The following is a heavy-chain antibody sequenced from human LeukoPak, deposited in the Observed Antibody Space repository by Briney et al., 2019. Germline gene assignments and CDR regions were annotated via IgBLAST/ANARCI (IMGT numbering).Heavy chain of an antibody. D-gene: IGHD3-22*01. CDR2: ISSSGSTI. V-gene: IGHV3-11*01. Sequence: PGGSLRLSCAASGFTFSDYYMSWIRQAPGKGLEWVSYISSSGSTIYYADSAKGRFAISRDNAKNSLYLQMNSLRAEDTAVYYCAREDDSSGYYYSPVDYWGQGTLVTVSS. CDR3: AREDDSSGYYYSPVDY. J-gene: IGHJ4*02. CDR1: GFTFSDYY.